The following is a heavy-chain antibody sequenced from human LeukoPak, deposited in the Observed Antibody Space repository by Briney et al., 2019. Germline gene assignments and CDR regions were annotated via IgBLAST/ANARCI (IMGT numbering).Heavy chain of an antibody. CDR2: INHSGST. J-gene: IGHJ4*02. CDR1: GGSFSGYY. CDR3: ARRISSGWYEPFDY. D-gene: IGHD6-19*01. Sequence: SETLSLTCAVYGGSFSGYYWSWIRKPPGKGLEWIGEINHSGSTNYNPSLKSRVTISVDTSKNQFSLKLSSVTAADTAVYYCARRISSGWYEPFDYWGQGTLVTVSS. V-gene: IGHV4-34*01.